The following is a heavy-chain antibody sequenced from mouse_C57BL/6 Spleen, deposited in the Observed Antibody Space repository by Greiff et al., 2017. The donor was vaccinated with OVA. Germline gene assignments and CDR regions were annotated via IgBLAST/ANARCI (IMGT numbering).Heavy chain of an antibody. J-gene: IGHJ2*01. D-gene: IGHD2-3*01. V-gene: IGHV1-81*01. CDR3: ARLDDGSYFDY. CDR1: GYTFTSYG. CDR2: IYPRSGNT. Sequence: VQLQESGAELARPGASVKLSCKASGYTFTSYGISWVKQRTGQGLEWIGEIYPRSGNTYYNEKFKGKATLTADKSSSTAYMELRSLTSEDSAVYFCARLDDGSYFDYWGQGTTLTVSS.